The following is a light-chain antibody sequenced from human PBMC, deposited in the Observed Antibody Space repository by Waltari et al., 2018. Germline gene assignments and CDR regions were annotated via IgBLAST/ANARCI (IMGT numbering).Light chain of an antibody. Sequence: IVMTQTPDSVAVTQGERATINCKSSQGALYSSDNKHYLAWYQQKPGQPHKLHIYWASNRESGVPDRFSASGSWTDFTLASSSLQAEDVAVYFCHQYHSGHTFRERIKLEI. CDR1: QGALYSSDNKHY. J-gene: IGKJ2*01. V-gene: IGKV4-1*01. CDR2: WAS. CDR3: HQYHSGHT.